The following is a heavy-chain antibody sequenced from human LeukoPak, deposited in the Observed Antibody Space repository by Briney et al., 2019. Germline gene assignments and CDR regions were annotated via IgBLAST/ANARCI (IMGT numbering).Heavy chain of an antibody. Sequence: GGSLRLSCAASAFTFSSYAMSWVRQAPGKGLEWVSAISVSGDSTYYADSVKGRFTISRGNSKNTLYLQMNSLRAEDTAVYYCAKDMRLYSSGWYLDYWGQGTLVTVSS. CDR3: AKDMRLYSSGWYLDY. CDR2: ISVSGDST. CDR1: AFTFSSYA. D-gene: IGHD6-19*01. J-gene: IGHJ4*02. V-gene: IGHV3-23*01.